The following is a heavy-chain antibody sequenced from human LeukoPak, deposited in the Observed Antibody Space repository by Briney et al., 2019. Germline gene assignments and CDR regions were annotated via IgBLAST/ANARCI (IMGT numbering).Heavy chain of an antibody. D-gene: IGHD6-13*01. Sequence: GESLKISCKGSGYSFTNYWIGWVRQMPGKGLEWMGIIYPGDSDTRYSPSFQGQITISADKSISTAYLQWSSLKASDTAMYYCARRRYSSSWSHFDYWGQGTLVTVSS. J-gene: IGHJ4*02. CDR3: ARRRYSSSWSHFDY. V-gene: IGHV5-51*01. CDR2: IYPGDSDT. CDR1: GYSFTNYW.